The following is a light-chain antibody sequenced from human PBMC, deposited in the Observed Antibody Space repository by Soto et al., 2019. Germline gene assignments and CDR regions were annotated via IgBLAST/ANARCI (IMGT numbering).Light chain of an antibody. V-gene: IGKV3D-15*01. CDR3: QQYNNWPPRYT. J-gene: IGKJ2*01. Sequence: EIVMTQSPATLSVSPGERATLSCRASQSVSSNLAWYQQQPGQAPRLLIYGASTRATGIPARFSGSGSGTEFTLTISGLQSEDFAVYYCQQYNNWPPRYTFGQGTKLEIK. CDR1: QSVSSN. CDR2: GAS.